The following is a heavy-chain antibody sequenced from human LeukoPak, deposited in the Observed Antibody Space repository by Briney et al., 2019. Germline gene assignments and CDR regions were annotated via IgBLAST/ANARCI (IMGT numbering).Heavy chain of an antibody. J-gene: IGHJ4*02. CDR2: INHSGGT. Sequence: PSETLSLTCAVYGGSFSGYSWNWIRQPPVKGLEWIGEINHSGGTSYNPSLKSRVTISVDTSKKQFSLKLSSVTAADTAVYYCAREATVTRRYFDSWGQGTLVTVSS. D-gene: IGHD4-17*01. CDR1: GGSFSGYS. V-gene: IGHV4-34*01. CDR3: AREATVTRRYFDS.